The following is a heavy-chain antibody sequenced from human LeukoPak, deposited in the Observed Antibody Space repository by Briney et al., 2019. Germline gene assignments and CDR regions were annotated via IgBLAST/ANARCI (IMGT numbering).Heavy chain of an antibody. CDR1: GGSISSGGYS. V-gene: IGHV4-30-2*01. CDR3: ARASVEMATYFDY. D-gene: IGHD5-12*01. J-gene: IGHJ4*02. Sequence: PSQTLSLTCAVSGGSISSGGYSWSWIRQPPGKGLGWIGYIYHSGSTYYNPSLKSRVTISVDRSKNQFSLKLSSVTAADTAVYYCARASVEMATYFDYWGQGTLVTVSS. CDR2: IYHSGST.